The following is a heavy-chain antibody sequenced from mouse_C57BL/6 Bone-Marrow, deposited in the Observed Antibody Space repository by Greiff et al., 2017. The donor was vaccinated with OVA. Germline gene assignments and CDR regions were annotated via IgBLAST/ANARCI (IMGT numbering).Heavy chain of an antibody. CDR3: ARHYGNGGFAD. CDR1: GFTFSSYT. V-gene: IGHV5-9*04. J-gene: IGHJ3*01. D-gene: IGHD2-1*01. CDR2: ISGGGGNT. Sequence: DVKLVESGGGLVKPGGSLKLSCAASGFTFSSYTMSWVRQTPEKRLEWVATISGGGGNTYYPDSVKGRFTISRDTAKNTLYMQMSSLRSEDTAMYYCARHYGNGGFADWGQGTLVTVSA.